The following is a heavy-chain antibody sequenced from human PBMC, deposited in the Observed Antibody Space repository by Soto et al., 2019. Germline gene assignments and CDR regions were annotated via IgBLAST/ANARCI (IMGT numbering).Heavy chain of an antibody. Sequence: QVQLVQSGAEVKKPGASVKVSCKASGYTFTNYDINWVRQATGQGLEWMGWMSPNSGNTGYAQKFQGRVTMTRDTSTSTAYMELSSLRSDDTAVYYCARLHWGPDSWGQGTLVTVSS. CDR2: MSPNSGNT. V-gene: IGHV1-8*01. J-gene: IGHJ4*02. CDR1: GYTFTNYD. D-gene: IGHD7-27*01. CDR3: ARLHWGPDS.